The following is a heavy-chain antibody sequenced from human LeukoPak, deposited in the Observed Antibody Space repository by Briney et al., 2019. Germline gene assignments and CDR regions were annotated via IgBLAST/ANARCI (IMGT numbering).Heavy chain of an antibody. V-gene: IGHV4-34*01. J-gene: IGHJ6*02. CDR2: INHSGST. CDR1: GGSFSGYY. CDR3: ARVRRIRSWYKVEDYYYGMDV. Sequence: SETLSLTCAVYGGSFSGYYWSWIRQPPGKGLEWIGEINHSGSTNYNPSLKSRATISVDTSKNQFSLKLSSVTAADTAVYYCARVRRIRSWYKVEDYYYGMDVWGQGTTVTVSS. D-gene: IGHD6-13*01.